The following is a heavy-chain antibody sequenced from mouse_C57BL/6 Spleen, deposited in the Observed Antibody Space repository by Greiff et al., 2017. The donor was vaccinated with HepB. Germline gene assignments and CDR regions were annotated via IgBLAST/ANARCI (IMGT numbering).Heavy chain of an antibody. V-gene: IGHV5-17*01. CDR2: ISSGSSTI. CDR3: AQVDYYAMDY. J-gene: IGHJ4*01. Sequence: EVKVEESGGGLVKPGGSLKLSCAASGFTFSDYGMHWVRQAPEKGLEWVAYISSGSSTIYYADTVKGRFTISRDNAKNTLFLQMTSLRSEDTAMYYCAQVDYYAMDYWGQGTSVTVSS. CDR1: GFTFSDYG.